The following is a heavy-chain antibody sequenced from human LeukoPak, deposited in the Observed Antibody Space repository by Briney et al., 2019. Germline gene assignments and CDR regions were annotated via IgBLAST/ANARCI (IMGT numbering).Heavy chain of an antibody. CDR1: GFTFSSYA. J-gene: IGHJ4*02. Sequence: GGSQRLSCAASGFTFSSYAMSWVRQAPGKGLEWVSAISGSGGSTYYADSVKGRFTISRDNSKNTLYLQMNSLRAEDTAVYYCAEIQTSWYYFDYWGQGTLVTVSS. CDR3: AEIQTSWYYFDY. CDR2: ISGSGGST. V-gene: IGHV3-23*01. D-gene: IGHD2-2*01.